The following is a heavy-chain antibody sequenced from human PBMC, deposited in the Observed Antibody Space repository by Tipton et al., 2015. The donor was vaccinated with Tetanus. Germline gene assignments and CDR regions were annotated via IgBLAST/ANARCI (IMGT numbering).Heavy chain of an antibody. V-gene: IGHV4-30-4*01. CDR1: GASFSSGDYY. J-gene: IGHJ5*02. CDR2: IYQTGTT. D-gene: IGHD3-16*01. CDR3: ARHYYGNWFDP. Sequence: TLSLTCTVSGASFSSGDYYWSWIRKPPGKDLEWIGYIYQTGTTYYNPSLKGRVTISMDRSNTQFSLRLDSLTAADTAVYYCARHYYGNWFDPWGPGAQVTVST.